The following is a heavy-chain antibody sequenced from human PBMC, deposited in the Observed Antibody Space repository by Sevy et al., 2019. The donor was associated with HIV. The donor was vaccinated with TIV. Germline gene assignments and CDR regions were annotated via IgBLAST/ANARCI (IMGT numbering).Heavy chain of an antibody. CDR1: GFTFSSYS. J-gene: IGHJ6*02. CDR3: AREGIVVVPAAMQSYGMDV. D-gene: IGHD2-2*01. Sequence: GGSLRLSCAASGFTFSSYSMNWARQAPGKGLEWVSYISSSSSTIYYADSVKGRFTISRDNAKNSLYLQMNSLRDEDTAVYYCAREGIVVVPAAMQSYGMDVWGQGTTVTVSS. V-gene: IGHV3-48*02. CDR2: ISSSSSTI.